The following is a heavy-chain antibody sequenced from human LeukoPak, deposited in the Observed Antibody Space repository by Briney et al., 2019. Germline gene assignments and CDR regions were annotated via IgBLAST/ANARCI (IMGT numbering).Heavy chain of an antibody. Sequence: SETLSLTCAVYGESFSGYYWSWIRQPPGKGLEWIGEINHSGSTNYNPSLKSRVTISVDTSKNQFSLKLSSVTAADTAVYYCAGIAAVRRRIDYWGQGTLVTVSS. D-gene: IGHD6-13*01. CDR1: GESFSGYY. J-gene: IGHJ4*02. CDR2: INHSGST. CDR3: AGIAAVRRRIDY. V-gene: IGHV4-34*01.